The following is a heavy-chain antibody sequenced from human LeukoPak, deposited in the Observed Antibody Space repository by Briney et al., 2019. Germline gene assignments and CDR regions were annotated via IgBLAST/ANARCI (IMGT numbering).Heavy chain of an antibody. CDR2: INHSGST. J-gene: IGHJ5*02. V-gene: IGHV4-34*01. D-gene: IGHD2-2*01. CDR1: GGSFSGYY. Sequence: SETLSLTCAVYGGSFSGYYWSWIRQPPGKGLEWIGDINHSGSTNYNPSLKRRVTISVDTSKNQFSLKLSSVTAADTAVYYCARGPKVVVPAALPNWFDPWGQGTLVTVSS. CDR3: ARGPKVVVPAALPNWFDP.